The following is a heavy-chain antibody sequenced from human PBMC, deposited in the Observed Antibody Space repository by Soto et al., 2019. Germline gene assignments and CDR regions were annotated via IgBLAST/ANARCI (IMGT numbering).Heavy chain of an antibody. CDR2: ISYDGSNK. D-gene: IGHD3-10*01. Sequence: QVQLVESGGGVVQPGRSLRLSCAASGFTFSSYGMHWVRQAPGKGLGWVAVISYDGSNKYYADSVKGRFTISRDNSKNTLYLQMNSLRAEDTAVYYCAEGGRFGELFGYWGQGTLVTVSS. CDR1: GFTFSSYG. V-gene: IGHV3-30*18. CDR3: AEGGRFGELFGY. J-gene: IGHJ4*02.